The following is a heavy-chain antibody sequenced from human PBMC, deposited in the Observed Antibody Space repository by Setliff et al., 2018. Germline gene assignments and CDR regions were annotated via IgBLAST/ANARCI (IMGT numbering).Heavy chain of an antibody. CDR3: ARAPRGPLSGVLALDY. CDR1: GYNFTNYG. J-gene: IGHJ4*02. V-gene: IGHV1-18*01. CDR2: NSTYNGHT. D-gene: IGHD2-21*01. Sequence: ASVKVSCKASGYNFTNYGFSWVRQAPGQGLEWMGWNSTYNGHTNYAQKLQGRVTMTTDTATGTAYMERRSLRSDDTAVYYCARAPRGPLSGVLALDYWGQGTRVTVSS.